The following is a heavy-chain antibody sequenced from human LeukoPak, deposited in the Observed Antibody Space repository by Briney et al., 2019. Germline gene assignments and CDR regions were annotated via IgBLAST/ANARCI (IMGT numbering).Heavy chain of an antibody. CDR2: ISGSGGRT. Sequence: GGSLRLSCAASGFTFSSYAMSWVRQAPGKGLEWVSAISGSGGRTYYADSVTGRFTISRENSKNTLYLQMNSARAEDTAVYYCAQRGGYYYYFDYWGQGTLVTVSS. V-gene: IGHV3-23*01. CDR1: GFTFSSYA. J-gene: IGHJ4*02. D-gene: IGHD3-22*01. CDR3: AQRGGYYYYFDY.